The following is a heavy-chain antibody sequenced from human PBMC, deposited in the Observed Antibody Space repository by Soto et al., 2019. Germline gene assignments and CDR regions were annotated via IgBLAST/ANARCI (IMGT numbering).Heavy chain of an antibody. CDR3: ARQGSQTGKFYYYGMDG. Sequence: GESLKISCKGSGYSFTSYWIGWVRQMPGKGLEWMEIIYPGDSDTRYSPSFQGQVTISADKSISTAYLQWSSLKASDTAMYYCARQGSQTGKFYYYGMDGRGQGTTVTVSS. V-gene: IGHV5-51*01. CDR1: GYSFTSYW. CDR2: IYPGDSDT. J-gene: IGHJ6*01. D-gene: IGHD3-10*01.